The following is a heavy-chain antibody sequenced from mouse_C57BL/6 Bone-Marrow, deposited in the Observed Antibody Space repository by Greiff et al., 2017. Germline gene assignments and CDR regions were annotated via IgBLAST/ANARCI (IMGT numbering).Heavy chain of an antibody. Sequence: QVQLKQSGAELARPGASVKMSCTASGYTFTSYTMHWVKQRPGQGLEWIGYINPSSGYTKYNQKFKDKATLTADKSSSTAYMQLSSLTSEDAAVYYCARSYNWYCDVWGTGTTVTVSS. V-gene: IGHV1-4*01. CDR1: GYTFTSYT. CDR2: INPSSGYT. J-gene: IGHJ1*03. D-gene: IGHD1-1*01. CDR3: ARSYNWYCDV.